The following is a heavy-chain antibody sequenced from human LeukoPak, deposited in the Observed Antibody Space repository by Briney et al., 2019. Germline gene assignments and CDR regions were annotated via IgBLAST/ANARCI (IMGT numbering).Heavy chain of an antibody. CDR2: IYSGGST. D-gene: IGHD6-19*01. J-gene: IGHJ4*02. CDR3: ARVVLAVEYYFDY. V-gene: IGHV3-66*02. CDR1: GFTVSSNY. Sequence: GGSLRLSCAASGFTVSSNYMSWVRQAPGKGLEWVSVIYSGGSTYYADSVKGRFTISRDNSKNTLYFQMNSLRAEDTAVYYCARVVLAVEYYFDYWGQGTLVTVSS.